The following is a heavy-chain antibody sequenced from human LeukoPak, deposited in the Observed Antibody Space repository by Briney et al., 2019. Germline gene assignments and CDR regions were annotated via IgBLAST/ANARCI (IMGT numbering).Heavy chain of an antibody. Sequence: PETPSPSRAVYGGTSCGLFRSVIRQPPGKGLEWIGEINHSGSTNYNPSLKSRVTISVPTSKNQFSLKLSSVTAAATDVYYCAINEGQRLSRSWFYRSGDGALCTASS. CDR2: INHSGST. CDR1: GGTSCGLF. CDR3: AINEGQRLSRSWFYR. V-gene: IGHV4-34*08. J-gene: IGHJ5*02. D-gene: IGHD6-25*01.